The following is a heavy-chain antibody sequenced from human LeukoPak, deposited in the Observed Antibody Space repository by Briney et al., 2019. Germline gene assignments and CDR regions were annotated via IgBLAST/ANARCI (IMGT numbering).Heavy chain of an antibody. CDR2: IYHSGST. D-gene: IGHD4-11*01. Sequence: SETLSLTCAVSGYSISSGYYWGSIRPPPGKGLEWIGSIYHSGSTYYNPSLKSRVTISGDTSKNQFSLKLSSVTAADTAVYYCARHDYSNYSPKYWGQGTLVTVSS. CDR1: GYSISSGYY. V-gene: IGHV4-38-2*01. CDR3: ARHDYSNYSPKY. J-gene: IGHJ4*02.